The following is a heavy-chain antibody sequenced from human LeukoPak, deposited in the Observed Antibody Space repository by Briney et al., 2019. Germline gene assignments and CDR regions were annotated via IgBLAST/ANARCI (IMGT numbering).Heavy chain of an antibody. V-gene: IGHV3-21*01. J-gene: IGHJ5*02. D-gene: IGHD3/OR15-3a*01. CDR1: GFSFSTFT. CDR3: ARGLGWLHS. CDR2: ISSSSSYI. Sequence: GGSLRLSCEASGFSFSTFTMNWVRQAPGKGLEWVSSISSSSSYIYYADSVKGRFTISRDNAKNSLFLQMNSLRAEDTAVYYCARGLGWLHSWGQGTLVTVSS.